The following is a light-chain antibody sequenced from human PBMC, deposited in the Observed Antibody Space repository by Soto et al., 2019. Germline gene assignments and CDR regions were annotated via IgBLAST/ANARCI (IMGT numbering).Light chain of an antibody. Sequence: DIQMTQSPSTLSASVGDRVTITCRASQSISSWLAWYKQKPGKAPKLLIYKASSLESGVPSRFSGMGSETEFTLTISRLQPDDIGTYYCQQNNRYSWTFGQGTKVDI. CDR1: QSISSW. V-gene: IGKV1-5*03. J-gene: IGKJ1*01. CDR2: KAS. CDR3: QQNNRYSWT.